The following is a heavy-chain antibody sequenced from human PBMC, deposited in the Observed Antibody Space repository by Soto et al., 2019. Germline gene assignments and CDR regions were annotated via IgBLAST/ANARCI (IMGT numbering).Heavy chain of an antibody. CDR3: ARHRTYGDFDY. CDR2: ISAYNGHT. Sequence: ASVKVSCKASGYTFTSYGVSWVRQAPGQGLEWMGWISAYNGHTNYAQKLQGRVTMTTDTSTSTAYMELRSLRSDDTAVYYCARHRTYGDFDYWGQGTLVTVSS. V-gene: IGHV1-18*01. CDR1: GYTFTSYG. D-gene: IGHD4-17*01. J-gene: IGHJ4*02.